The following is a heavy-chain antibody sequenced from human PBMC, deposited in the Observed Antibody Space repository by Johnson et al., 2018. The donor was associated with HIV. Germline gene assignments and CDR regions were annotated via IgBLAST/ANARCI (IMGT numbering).Heavy chain of an antibody. J-gene: IGHJ3*02. Sequence: QVQLVESGGGVVQPGRSLRLSCAASGFTFSSYGLHWVRQAPGKGLEWVAVISFDGRNKFYADSVKGRFTISRDNSKTTLYLQMNSLRAEDTAVYYCARASHSSGWYGRLGDAFDILGQGTMVTVSS. D-gene: IGHD6-19*01. V-gene: IGHV3-30*04. CDR1: GFTFSSYG. CDR3: ARASHSSGWYGRLGDAFDI. CDR2: ISFDGRNK.